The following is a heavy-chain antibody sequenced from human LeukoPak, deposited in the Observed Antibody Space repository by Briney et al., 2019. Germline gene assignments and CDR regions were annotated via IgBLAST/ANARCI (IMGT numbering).Heavy chain of an antibody. CDR3: ARTTVTTTSFDY. CDR2: ISHCGTT. Sequence: PSETLSLTCAVCGGSFSDFYWNWIRQPPGKGLEWIGDISHCGTTNSNPSLKTRVTVSVDTSKNQFSLKLSSVTAADTAVYYCARTTVTTTSFDYWGQGTLVTVSS. V-gene: IGHV4-34*01. CDR1: GGSFSDFY. D-gene: IGHD4-17*01. J-gene: IGHJ4*02.